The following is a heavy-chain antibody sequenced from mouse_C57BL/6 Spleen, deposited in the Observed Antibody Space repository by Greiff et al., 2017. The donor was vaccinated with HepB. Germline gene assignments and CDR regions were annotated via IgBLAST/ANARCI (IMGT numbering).Heavy chain of an antibody. CDR2: IDPEDGVT. CDR1: GFNIKDYY. V-gene: IGHV14-2*01. D-gene: IGHD2-4*01. CDR3: ARSGYDYDVAY. Sequence: EVQLQQSGAELVKPGASVKLSCTASGFNIKDYYMHWVKQRTEQGLEWIGRIDPEDGVTKYAPKFQGKATITADTSSNTAYLQLSSLTSEDTAVYYCARSGYDYDVAYWGHGTLVTVSA. J-gene: IGHJ3*01.